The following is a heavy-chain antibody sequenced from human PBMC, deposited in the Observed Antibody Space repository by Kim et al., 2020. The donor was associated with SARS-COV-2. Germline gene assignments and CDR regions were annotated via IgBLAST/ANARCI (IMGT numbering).Heavy chain of an antibody. Sequence: SVKVSCKASGGTFSSYAISWVRQAPGQGLEWMGGIIPIFGTANYAQKFQGRVTITADESTSTAYMELSSLRSEDTAVYYCAREDTAMATFDYWGQGTLVTVSS. J-gene: IGHJ4*02. CDR2: IIPIFGTA. CDR3: AREDTAMATFDY. D-gene: IGHD5-18*01. V-gene: IGHV1-69*13. CDR1: GGTFSSYA.